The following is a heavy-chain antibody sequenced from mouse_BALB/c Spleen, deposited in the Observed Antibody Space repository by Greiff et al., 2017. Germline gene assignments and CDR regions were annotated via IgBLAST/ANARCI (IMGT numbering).Heavy chain of an antibody. CDR2: ISYDGSN. CDR3: ARGIAYYRYDGYFDV. CDR1: GYSITSGYY. D-gene: IGHD2-14*01. V-gene: IGHV3-6*02. Sequence: VQLKESGPGLVKPSQSLSLTCSVTGYSITSGYYWNWIRQFPGNKLEWMGYISYDGSNNYNPSLKNRISITRDTSKNQFFLKLNSVTTENTATYYCARGIAYYRYDGYFDVWGAGTTVTVSS. J-gene: IGHJ1*01.